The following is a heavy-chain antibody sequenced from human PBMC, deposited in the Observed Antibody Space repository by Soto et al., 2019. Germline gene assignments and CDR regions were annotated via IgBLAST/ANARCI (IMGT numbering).Heavy chain of an antibody. CDR2: IIPIFGTA. CDR1: GGTFSSYA. CDR3: ARRRLITIFGVVISDPTDY. J-gene: IGHJ4*02. V-gene: IGHV1-69*13. D-gene: IGHD3-3*01. Sequence: SVKVSCKASGGTFSSYAISWVRQAPGQGLEWMGGIIPIFGTANYAQKFQGRVTITADESTSTAYMELSSLRSEDTAVYYCARRRLITIFGVVISDPTDYWGQGTLVTVSS.